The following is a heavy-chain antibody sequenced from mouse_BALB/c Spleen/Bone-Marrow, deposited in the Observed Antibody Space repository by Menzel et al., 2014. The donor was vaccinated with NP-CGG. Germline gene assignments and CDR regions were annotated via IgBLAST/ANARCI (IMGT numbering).Heavy chain of an antibody. Sequence: EVQLQQSGTVLARPGASVKMSCKASGYSFTSYWMHWVKQRPGQGLEWIGAIYPGNSDTSYNQKFKGKAKLTAVTSASTAYMERSSLTNEDSAVYYCTRFLHYYGSREGDYAMDYWGQGTSVTVSS. CDR1: GYSFTSYW. CDR3: TRFLHYYGSREGDYAMDY. J-gene: IGHJ4*01. CDR2: IYPGNSDT. D-gene: IGHD1-1*01. V-gene: IGHV1-5*01.